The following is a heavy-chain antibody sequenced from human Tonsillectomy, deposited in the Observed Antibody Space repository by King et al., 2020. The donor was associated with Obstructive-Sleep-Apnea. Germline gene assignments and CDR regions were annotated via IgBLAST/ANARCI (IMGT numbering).Heavy chain of an antibody. D-gene: IGHD6-19*01. CDR1: GFTFSSYA. CDR2: ISYDGSNK. CDR3: ARDRGQWLVSVGYFDY. V-gene: IGHV3-30*04. J-gene: IGHJ4*02. Sequence: VQLVESGGGVVQPGRSLRLSCAASGFTFSSYAMHWVRQAPGKGLEWVAVISYDGSNKYYADSVKGRFTISRDNSKNTLYLQMNSLRAEDTAVYYCARDRGQWLVSVGYFDYWGQGTLVTVSS.